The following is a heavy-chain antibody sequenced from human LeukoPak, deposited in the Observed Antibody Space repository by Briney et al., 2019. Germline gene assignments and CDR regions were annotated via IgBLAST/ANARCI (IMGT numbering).Heavy chain of an antibody. CDR1: GFTFNNYA. J-gene: IGHJ4*02. CDR3: AKRGTSGSYYFDC. CDR2: IWPSGVRT. Sequence: GGSLRLSCAASGFTFNNYAMSWVRQAPGQGLEWGSTIWPSGVRTSYPDSVKGRFTFSRDNSKNTLYLQMNSLRSEDTAIYYCAKRGTSGSYYFDCWGQGTLVIVSS. D-gene: IGHD5-12*01. V-gene: IGHV3-23*01.